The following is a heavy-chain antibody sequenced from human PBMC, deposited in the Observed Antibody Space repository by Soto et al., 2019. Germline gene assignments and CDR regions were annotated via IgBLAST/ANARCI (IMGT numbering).Heavy chain of an antibody. D-gene: IGHD3-3*01. CDR3: AKDPRSANYDFWSGYYFDY. J-gene: IGHJ4*02. Sequence: PGGSLRLSCAASGFTFSSYAMSWVRQAPGKGLEWVSAISGGGGSTYYADSVRGRFTISRDNSKNTLYLQMNSLRAEDTAVYYCAKDPRSANYDFWSGYYFDYWGQGTLVTVFS. V-gene: IGHV3-23*01. CDR1: GFTFSSYA. CDR2: ISGGGGST.